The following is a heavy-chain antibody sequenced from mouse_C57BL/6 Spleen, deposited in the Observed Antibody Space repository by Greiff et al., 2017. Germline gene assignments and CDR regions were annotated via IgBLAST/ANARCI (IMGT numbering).Heavy chain of an antibody. V-gene: IGHV5-17*01. J-gene: IGHJ4*01. D-gene: IGHD2-1*01. CDR1: GFTFSDYG. Sequence: EVMLVASGGGLVKPGGSLKLSCAASGFTFSDYGMHWVRQAPEKGLEWVAYISSGSSTIYYADTVKGRFTISRDNAKNTLFLQMTSLRSEDTAMYYCARKVYGNYAMDYWGQGTSVTVSS. CDR3: ARKVYGNYAMDY. CDR2: ISSGSSTI.